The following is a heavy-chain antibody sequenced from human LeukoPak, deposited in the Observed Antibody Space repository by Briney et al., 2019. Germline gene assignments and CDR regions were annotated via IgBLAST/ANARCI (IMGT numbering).Heavy chain of an antibody. CDR2: LYSHGAT. Sequence: PGGSLRLSCAASGFTFSSYWMHWVRQAPGKGLEWVSLLYSHGATNYADSVKGRFTISRDDSKNTVYLQMNSLRAEDTAVYYCARWTNFHAFDIWGQGTMVTVSS. J-gene: IGHJ3*02. V-gene: IGHV3-53*01. D-gene: IGHD1-1*01. CDR1: GFTFSSYW. CDR3: ARWTNFHAFDI.